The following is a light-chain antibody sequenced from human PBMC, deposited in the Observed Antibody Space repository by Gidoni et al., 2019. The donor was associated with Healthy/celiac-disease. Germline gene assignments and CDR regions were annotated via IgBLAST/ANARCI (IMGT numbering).Light chain of an antibody. V-gene: IGLV2-23*02. CDR2: EVS. J-gene: IGLJ2*01. Sequence: QPALTQPASVSGSPGQSLNISCTGTSIDVGSYNLVSWYPQHPGKAPKLMIYEVSNRPSGVSNLFSGSKSGNTASLTISGLQAEDEADYYCCSYAGSSTYVVFGGGTKLTVL. CDR1: SIDVGSYNL. CDR3: CSYAGSSTYVV.